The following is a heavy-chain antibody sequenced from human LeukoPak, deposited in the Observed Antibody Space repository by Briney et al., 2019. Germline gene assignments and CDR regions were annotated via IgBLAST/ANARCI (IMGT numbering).Heavy chain of an antibody. CDR1: GYTFTSYY. D-gene: IGHD6-13*01. V-gene: IGHV1-46*01. CDR3: ARDSNEGYSSSWWVRQGAFDI. J-gene: IGHJ3*02. Sequence: ASVKVSCKASGYTFTSYYMHWVRQAPGQGLEWMGIINPSGGSTSYAQKFQGRVTMTRDTSTSTVYMELSSLRSEDTAVYYCARDSNEGYSSSWWVRQGAFDIWGQGTMVTVSS. CDR2: INPSGGST.